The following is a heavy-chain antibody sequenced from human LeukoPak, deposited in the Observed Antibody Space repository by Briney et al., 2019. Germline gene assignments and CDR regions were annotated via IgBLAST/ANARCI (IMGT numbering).Heavy chain of an antibody. Sequence: ASVKVSCKASGGTFSSYAISWVRQAPGQGLEWMGRIIPILGIANYAQKFQGRVTITADKSTSTAYMELSSLRSEDTAVYYCAKDKTRGYSYGPDYWGQGTLVTVSS. CDR3: AKDKTRGYSYGPDY. CDR1: GGTFSSYA. J-gene: IGHJ4*02. CDR2: IIPILGIA. D-gene: IGHD5-18*01. V-gene: IGHV1-69*04.